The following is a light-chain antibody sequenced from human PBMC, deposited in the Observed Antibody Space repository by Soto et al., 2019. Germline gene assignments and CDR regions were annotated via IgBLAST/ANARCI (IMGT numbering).Light chain of an antibody. V-gene: IGKV3-15*01. CDR2: GAS. CDR3: QQYKNWPPYT. J-gene: IGKJ2*01. CDR1: QSVSSN. Sequence: EIVMTQSPATLSVSPGERATLSCRASQSVSSNLAWYQQKPGQAPRLLIYGASTRATGIPARFSGSRSGTDFTLTISSLQSEDFAVYYCQQYKNWPPYTFGQGTKLEIK.